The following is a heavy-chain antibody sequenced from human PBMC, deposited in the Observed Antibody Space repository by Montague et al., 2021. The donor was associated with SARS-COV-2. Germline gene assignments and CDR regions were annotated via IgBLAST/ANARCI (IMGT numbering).Heavy chain of an antibody. J-gene: IGHJ3*02. D-gene: IGHD3-22*01. Sequence: LVKPTQTLTLICSFSGFSLDTRGAAVAWIRQPPGKGLEWIGEINHSGSINYNPSLKSRVTISVDTSKNQFSLKLSSVTAADTAVYYCARVPDYYDSSGYYFDAFDIWGQGTMVTVSS. CDR2: INHSGSI. CDR3: ARVPDYYDSSGYYFDAFDI. V-gene: IGHV4-28*02. CDR1: GFSLDTRGAA.